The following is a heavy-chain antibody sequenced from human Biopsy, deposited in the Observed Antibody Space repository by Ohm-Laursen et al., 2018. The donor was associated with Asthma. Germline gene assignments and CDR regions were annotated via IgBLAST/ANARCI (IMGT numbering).Heavy chain of an antibody. CDR2: GGSYYDGGLK. V-gene: IGHV3-30-3*01. J-gene: IGHJ4*02. CDR1: GFTFRSYA. D-gene: IGHD3-3*01. Sequence: SLRLSCAAAGFTFRSYAMHWVRQAPGKGLEWVAVGGSYYDGGLKYYADSVNGRFTVSRDDPKNTLYLQMNSLRPDDTAVYYCARDVMEWYLPAFDFWGQGTLVTVSS. CDR3: ARDVMEWYLPAFDF.